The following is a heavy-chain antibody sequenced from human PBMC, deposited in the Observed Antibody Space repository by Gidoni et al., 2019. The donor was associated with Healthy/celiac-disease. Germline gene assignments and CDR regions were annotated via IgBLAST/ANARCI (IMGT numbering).Heavy chain of an antibody. CDR3: AREWYSSSIYGMDV. CDR2: ISYDGSNK. D-gene: IGHD6-13*01. Sequence: QVQLVESGGGVVQPGRSLRPSCAASGFTFSSYAMHWVRQAPGKGLEWVAVISYDGSNKYYADSVKGRFTISRDNSKNTLYLQMNSLRAEDTAVYYCAREWYSSSIYGMDVWGQGTTVTVSS. V-gene: IGHV3-30*04. J-gene: IGHJ6*02. CDR1: GFTFSSYA.